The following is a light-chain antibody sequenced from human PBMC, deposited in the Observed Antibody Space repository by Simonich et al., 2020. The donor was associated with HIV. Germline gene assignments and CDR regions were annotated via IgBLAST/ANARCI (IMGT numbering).Light chain of an antibody. CDR3: QSADSSGTVV. CDR2: KDS. V-gene: IGLV3-25*03. Sequence: SYELTQPPSVSVSPGQTARITCSGAALPKQYAYWYQQKPGQAPVLVIYKDSERPSGIPERFSGSSSGTTVTLTSSGVQAEDEADYYCQSADSSGTVVFGGGTKLTVL. J-gene: IGLJ2*01. CDR1: ALPKQY.